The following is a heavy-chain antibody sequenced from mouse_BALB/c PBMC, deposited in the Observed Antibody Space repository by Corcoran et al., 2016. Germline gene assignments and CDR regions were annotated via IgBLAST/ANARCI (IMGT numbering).Heavy chain of an antibody. V-gene: IGHV1S136*01. CDR1: GYTFTSYV. Sequence: EVQLQQSGPELVKPGASVKMSCKASGYTFTSYVMHWVKQMPGQGLEWIGYIYPYNDDTKYNEEFKGKATLTSDTSSSTSYMEFNSLNSEDSAVYYCEREGAGGYPFDYWGQGTTLTVSS. D-gene: IGHD2-2*01. CDR3: EREGAGGYPFDY. CDR2: IYPYNDDT. J-gene: IGHJ2*01.